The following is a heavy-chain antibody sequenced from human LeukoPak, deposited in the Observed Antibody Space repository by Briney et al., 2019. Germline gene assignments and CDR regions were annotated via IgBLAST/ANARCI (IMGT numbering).Heavy chain of an antibody. CDR3: ARPYYDFWSGFDEAFDI. D-gene: IGHD3-3*01. J-gene: IGHJ3*02. Sequence: ASVKVSCKASGYTFTGYYMPWVRQAPGQGLEWMGRINPNSGGTNYAQKFQGRVTMTRDTSISTAYMELSRLRSDDTAVYYCARPYYDFWSGFDEAFDIWGQGTMVTVSS. CDR1: GYTFTGYY. CDR2: INPNSGGT. V-gene: IGHV1-2*06.